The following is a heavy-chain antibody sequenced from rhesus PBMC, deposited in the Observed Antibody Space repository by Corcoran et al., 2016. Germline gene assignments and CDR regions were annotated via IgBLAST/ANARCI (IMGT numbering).Heavy chain of an antibody. CDR2: IKSKADGGTA. D-gene: IGHD3-34*01. Sequence: EVQLVESGGGLVQPGGSLRLSCAASGFTFSNSWMSWVRQAPGKGLEWVARIKSKADGGTADYAASVKGRFTISRDDSKNTLYLQMNSLKTEDTAVYYCTTDSGVFDYWGQGVLVTVSS. CDR1: GFTFSNSW. V-gene: IGHV3-30*01. J-gene: IGHJ4*01. CDR3: TTDSGVFDY.